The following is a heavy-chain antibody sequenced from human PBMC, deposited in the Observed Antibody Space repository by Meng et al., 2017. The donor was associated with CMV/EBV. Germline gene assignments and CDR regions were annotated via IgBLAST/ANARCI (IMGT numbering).Heavy chain of an antibody. J-gene: IGHJ6*02. CDR2: INPSGGST. CDR3: ARAGGYDFWSGKPKYGMDV. CDR1: GGTFTSYY. V-gene: IGHV1-46*01. Sequence: ASVKVSCKASGGTFTSYYMHWVRQAPGQGLEWMGIINPSGGSTSYAQKFQGGVTMTRDTSTSTVYMELSSLRSEDTAVYYCARAGGYDFWSGKPKYGMDVWGQGTTVTVSS. D-gene: IGHD3-3*01.